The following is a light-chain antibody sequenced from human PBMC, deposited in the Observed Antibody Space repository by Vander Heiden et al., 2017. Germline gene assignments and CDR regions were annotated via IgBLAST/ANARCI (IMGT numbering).Light chain of an antibody. CDR3: QQYGSSPPT. CDR2: GAS. V-gene: IGKV3-20*01. Sequence: IVLTQPPGTLSLSPGERATLSCRASQSVSSSYLAWYQRKPGQAPRHLIYGASSRATGIPDRFSGSGSGTDFTLTISRLEPEDFAVYYCQQYGSSPPTFGQGTKVEIK. CDR1: QSVSSSY. J-gene: IGKJ1*01.